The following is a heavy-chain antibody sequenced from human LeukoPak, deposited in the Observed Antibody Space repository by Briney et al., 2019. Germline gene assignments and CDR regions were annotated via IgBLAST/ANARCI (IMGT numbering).Heavy chain of an antibody. CDR3: ARDSGSSWYFDL. Sequence: PSETLSLTCTVSGASISSSSYYWGYFRQPPGKGLEWIGSVYYNGNTYYNPSLKSRATISADTSKNQFSLKLTSVTAADTAVYYCARDSGSSWYFDLWGRGTLVTVSS. CDR1: GASISSSSYY. V-gene: IGHV4-39*02. CDR2: VYYNGNT. J-gene: IGHJ2*01. D-gene: IGHD2-15*01.